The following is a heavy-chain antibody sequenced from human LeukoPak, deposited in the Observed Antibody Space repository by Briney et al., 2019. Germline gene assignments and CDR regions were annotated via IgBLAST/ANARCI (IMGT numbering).Heavy chain of an antibody. CDR2: ISWNSGSI. V-gene: IGHV3-9*01. J-gene: IGHJ4*02. CDR1: GFTFDDYA. Sequence: GGSLRLSCAASGFTFDDYAMHWVRQAPGEGLEWVSGISWNSGSIGCADSVKGRFTISRDNAKNSLYLQMNSLRAEDTALYYCAKESGSYGREIDYWGQGTLVTVSS. D-gene: IGHD3-10*01. CDR3: AKESGSYGREIDY.